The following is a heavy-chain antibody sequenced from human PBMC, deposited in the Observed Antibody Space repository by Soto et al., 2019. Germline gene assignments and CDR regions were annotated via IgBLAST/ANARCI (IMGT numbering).Heavy chain of an antibody. CDR3: ARPYYDILTGYPQTNWFDP. CDR1: GGSISSSSYY. D-gene: IGHD3-9*01. CDR2: IYYSGST. Sequence: PSETLSLTCTVSGGSISSSSYYWGWIRQPPGKGLEWIGSIYYSGSTYYNPSLKSRVTISVDTSKNHFSLKLSSVTAADTAVYYCARPYYDILTGYPQTNWFDPWGQGTLVTVSS. J-gene: IGHJ5*02. V-gene: IGHV4-39*01.